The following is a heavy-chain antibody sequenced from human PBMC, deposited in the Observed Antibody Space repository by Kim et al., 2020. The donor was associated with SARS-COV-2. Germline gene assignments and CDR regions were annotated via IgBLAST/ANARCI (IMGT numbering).Heavy chain of an antibody. CDR3: AREGITGTTGFDY. V-gene: IGHV3-21*01. J-gene: IGHJ4*02. Sequence: GGSLRLSCAASGFTFSSYSMNWVRQAPGKGLEWVSSISSSSSYIYYADSVKGRFTISRDNAKNSLYLQMNSLRAEDTAVYYCAREGITGTTGFDYWGQGTLVTVSS. D-gene: IGHD1-20*01. CDR2: ISSSSSYI. CDR1: GFTFSSYS.